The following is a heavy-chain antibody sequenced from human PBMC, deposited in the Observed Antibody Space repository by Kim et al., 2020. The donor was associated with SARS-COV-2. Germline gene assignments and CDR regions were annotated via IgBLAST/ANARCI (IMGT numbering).Heavy chain of an antibody. CDR3: AKGIAVTTTMYL. D-gene: IGHD6-19*01. J-gene: IGHJ5*02. V-gene: IGHV3-23*05. Sequence: CYADSVKVRFTISRDNPKNTLYLQMNSMRAEDTAIYYCAKGIAVTTTMYLWGQVTLVTVSS.